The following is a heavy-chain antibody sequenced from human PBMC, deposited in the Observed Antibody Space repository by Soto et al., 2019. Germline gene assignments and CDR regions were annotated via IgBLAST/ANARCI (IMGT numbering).Heavy chain of an antibody. D-gene: IGHD3-22*01. CDR3: ASPYYYDSSGSDAFDI. V-gene: IGHV1-69*02. J-gene: IGHJ3*02. Sequence: SVKVSCKASGGTFSSYTISWVRQAPGQGLEWMGRIIPILGIANYAQKFQGRVTITADKSTSTAYMELSSLRSEDTAVYYCASPYYYDSSGSDAFDIWGQGTMVTVSS. CDR2: IIPILGIA. CDR1: GGTFSSYT.